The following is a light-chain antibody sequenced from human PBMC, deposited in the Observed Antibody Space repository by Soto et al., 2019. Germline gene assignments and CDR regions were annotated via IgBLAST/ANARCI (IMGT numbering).Light chain of an antibody. CDR2: DVS. CDR1: TSDVGRYNY. CDR3: NSYTSSSTYV. V-gene: IGLV2-14*01. Sequence: QSALTHPASVSGSPGQSITISCTGTTSDVGRYNYVSWYQQHPGKAPKLIIYDVSNRPSGVSNRFSGSKSGNTASLTISGLQAEDEADYYCNSYTSSSTYVFGTGTKLTV. J-gene: IGLJ1*01.